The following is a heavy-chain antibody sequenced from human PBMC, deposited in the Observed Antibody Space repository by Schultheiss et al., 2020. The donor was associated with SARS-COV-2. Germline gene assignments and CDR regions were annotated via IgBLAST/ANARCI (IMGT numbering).Heavy chain of an antibody. V-gene: IGHV1-3*01. Sequence: ASVKVSCKASGYTFTSYAMHWVRQAPGQRLEWMGWINAGNGNTKYSQKFQGRVTITRDTSTSTAYMELRGLTSDDTAVYYCARDLGESSSMVFFDFWGQGTLVTVSS. CDR1: GYTFTSYA. J-gene: IGHJ4*02. CDR2: INAGNGNT. D-gene: IGHD2-8*01. CDR3: ARDLGESSSMVFFDF.